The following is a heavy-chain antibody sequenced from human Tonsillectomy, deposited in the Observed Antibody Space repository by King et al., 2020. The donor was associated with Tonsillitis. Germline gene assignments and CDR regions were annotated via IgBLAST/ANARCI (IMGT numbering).Heavy chain of an antibody. V-gene: IGHV3-66*01. Sequence: VQLVESGGGLVQPGGSLRLSCAASGFTVSSNYMSWVRQAPGKGLEWVSVIYSGGSTYYADSVKGRFTISRDNSKNTLYPQMNSLRAEYTAVYYCASLLYYFDSSGYYYFDYWGQGTLVTVSS. J-gene: IGHJ4*02. D-gene: IGHD3-22*01. CDR1: GFTVSSNY. CDR3: ASLLYYFDSSGYYYFDY. CDR2: IYSGGST.